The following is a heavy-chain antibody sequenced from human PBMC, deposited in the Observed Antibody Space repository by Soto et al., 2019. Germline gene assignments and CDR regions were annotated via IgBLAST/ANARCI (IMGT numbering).Heavy chain of an antibody. J-gene: IGHJ4*02. V-gene: IGHV5-51*01. Sequence: GESLKISCKGSGYSFTSYWSGWVRQMPGKGLEWMGIIYPGDSDTRYSPSFQGQVTISADKSISTAYLQWSSLKASDTAMYYCARKYYYDSSGYSHFDYWGQGTLVTVSS. D-gene: IGHD3-22*01. CDR2: IYPGDSDT. CDR3: ARKYYYDSSGYSHFDY. CDR1: GYSFTSYW.